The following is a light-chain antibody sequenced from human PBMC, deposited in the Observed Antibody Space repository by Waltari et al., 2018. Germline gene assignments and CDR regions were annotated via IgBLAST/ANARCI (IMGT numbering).Light chain of an antibody. Sequence: QSVLTQPPSASGTPGQRVTISCSGSYSNVGANVVNWYQHLPGTAPKLLIYRNARRPTGVPDRFSASKSGTSASLAISGLRPEDEADYYCASWDDSLNGRWVFGGGTKLPVL. CDR1: YSNVGANV. CDR3: ASWDDSLNGRWV. CDR2: RNA. J-gene: IGLJ2*01. V-gene: IGLV1-44*01.